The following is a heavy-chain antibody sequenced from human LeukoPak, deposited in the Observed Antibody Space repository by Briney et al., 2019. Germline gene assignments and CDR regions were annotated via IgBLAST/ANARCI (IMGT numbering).Heavy chain of an antibody. CDR1: GFTFSSYG. CDR3: ARDEHQGDSYGKFDY. CDR2: IWYDGNYK. V-gene: IGHV3-33*01. Sequence: GRSLRLSCAASGFTFSSYGMHWVRQAPGKGLEWVAVIWYDGNYKYYADSVKGRFTISRDNSKNTLYLQMNSLRAEDTAVYYCARDEHQGDSYGKFDYWGQGTLVTVSS. D-gene: IGHD5-18*01. J-gene: IGHJ4*02.